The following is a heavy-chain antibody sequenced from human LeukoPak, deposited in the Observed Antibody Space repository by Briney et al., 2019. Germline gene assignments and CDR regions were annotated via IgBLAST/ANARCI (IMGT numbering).Heavy chain of an antibody. CDR3: ARDSGSYETDY. Sequence: PGGALRLSCAASGFTFSTYSMDWVRQAPGKGLEWVSYISSSSGTIFYADSVKGRFTISRDNAKNSLYLQMNSMRAEDTAVYYCARDSGSYETDYWGQGTLVTVSS. V-gene: IGHV3-48*04. J-gene: IGHJ4*02. CDR1: GFTFSTYS. D-gene: IGHD1-26*01. CDR2: ISSSSGTI.